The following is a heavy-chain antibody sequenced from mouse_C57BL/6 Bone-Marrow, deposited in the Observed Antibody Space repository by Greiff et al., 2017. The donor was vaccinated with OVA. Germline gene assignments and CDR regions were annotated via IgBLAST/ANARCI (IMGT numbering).Heavy chain of an antibody. CDR2: ISNGGGST. J-gene: IGHJ4*01. CDR3: ARHGYGSTPYAMDY. D-gene: IGHD1-1*01. CDR1: GFTFSDYY. V-gene: IGHV5-12*01. Sequence: VQLKESGGGLVQPGGSLKLSCAASGFTFSDYYMYWVRQTPEKRLEWVAYISNGGGSTYYPDTVKGRFTISRDNAKNTLYLQMSRLKSEDTAMYYCARHGYGSTPYAMDYWGQGTSVTVSS.